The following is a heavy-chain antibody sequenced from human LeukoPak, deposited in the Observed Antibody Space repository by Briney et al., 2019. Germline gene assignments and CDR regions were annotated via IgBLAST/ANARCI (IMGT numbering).Heavy chain of an antibody. V-gene: IGHV3-33*01. Sequence: PGRSLRLSCAASGFSFSTYGMHWVRQAPGKGLEWVAVIWYDGSNEYYADSVKGRFTISRDNSKNTLFLQMNSLRAEDTAVYYCARPHDYWGQGTLVTVSS. CDR1: GFSFSTYG. J-gene: IGHJ4*02. CDR3: ARPHDY. CDR2: IWYDGSNE.